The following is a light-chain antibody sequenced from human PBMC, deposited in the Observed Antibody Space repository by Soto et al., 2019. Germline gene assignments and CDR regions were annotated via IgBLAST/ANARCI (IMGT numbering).Light chain of an antibody. CDR1: QSVSSY. CDR2: DAS. Sequence: VVLPPSPATLSLAPGASAPLSCRASQSVSSYLAWYQQKPGQAPRLLIYDASNRATGIPARFSGSGSGTDFTLTISSLEPEDFAVYYCQQRSNWPPITFGQGTRLAIK. CDR3: QQRSNWPPIT. V-gene: IGKV3-11*01. J-gene: IGKJ5*01.